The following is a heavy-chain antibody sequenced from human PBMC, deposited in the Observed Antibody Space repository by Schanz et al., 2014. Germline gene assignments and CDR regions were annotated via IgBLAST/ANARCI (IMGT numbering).Heavy chain of an antibody. CDR2: INPNSGTT. V-gene: IGHV1-2*04. CDR3: ARAFGGYDPAGALDY. J-gene: IGHJ4*02. CDR1: GGTFSTYT. D-gene: IGHD5-12*01. Sequence: QVQLVQSGADVKKPGSSVRVSCKASGGTFSTYTISWVRQAPGQGPEWMGWINPNSGTTNYAQKFQGWVTMTRDTSISTAYMELSRLKSDDTAVYYCARAFGGYDPAGALDYWGQGTLVTVSS.